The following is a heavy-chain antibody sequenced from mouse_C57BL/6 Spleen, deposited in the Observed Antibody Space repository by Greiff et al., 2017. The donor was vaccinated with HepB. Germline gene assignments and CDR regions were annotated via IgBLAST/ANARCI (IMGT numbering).Heavy chain of an antibody. J-gene: IGHJ2*01. Sequence: VQLQQSGAELVKPGASVKISCKASGYAFSSYWMNWVKQRPGKGLEWIGQIYPGDGDTNYNGQFMGKTTLTADKSSSKAYMQLSSLTSEDSAVYFCARMVTTWGLDYWGQGTTLTVSS. D-gene: IGHD2-2*01. CDR3: ARMVTTWGLDY. CDR2: IYPGDGDT. CDR1: GYAFSSYW. V-gene: IGHV1-80*01.